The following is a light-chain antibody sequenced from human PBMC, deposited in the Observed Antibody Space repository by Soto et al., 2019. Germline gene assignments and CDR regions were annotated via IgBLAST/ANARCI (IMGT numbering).Light chain of an antibody. CDR3: QQYNKWPPGIT. V-gene: IGKV3-15*01. CDR2: GTS. CDR1: PSVSSN. Sequence: EVVLAQSPLTLSVSSSERSTLSRSTSPSVSSNVAWYQHKPGQAPRLLIYGTSTRATGVPARFSGSGSGTEFTLTISSLQSEDFAVYYCQQYNKWPPGITFGQGTRLEIK. J-gene: IGKJ5*01.